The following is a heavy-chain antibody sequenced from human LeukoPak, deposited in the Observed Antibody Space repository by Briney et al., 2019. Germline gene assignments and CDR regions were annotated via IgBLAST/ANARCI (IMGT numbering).Heavy chain of an antibody. Sequence: ASVKVSCKASGYTFTGYYMHWVRQAPGQGLEWMGWMNPNSGGTNYAQKFQGRVTMTRDTSISTAYMELSRLRSDDTAVYYCASTSSSWYGGVVSAFDIWGQGTMVTVSS. V-gene: IGHV1-2*02. CDR2: MNPNSGGT. J-gene: IGHJ3*02. D-gene: IGHD6-13*01. CDR1: GYTFTGYY. CDR3: ASTSSSWYGGVVSAFDI.